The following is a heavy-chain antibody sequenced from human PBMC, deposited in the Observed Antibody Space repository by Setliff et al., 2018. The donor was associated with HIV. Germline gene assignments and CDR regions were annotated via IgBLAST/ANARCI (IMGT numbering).Heavy chain of an antibody. D-gene: IGHD6-19*01. J-gene: IGHJ4*02. Sequence: SETLSLTCSVSGGSISSHYWSWIRQPPGKELEWIGYIYYTGSINYNPSLKSRVTISVDTARNQFSLKLSSVTAADTAVYYCASQPAYSTDWYPPGYFDFWGQGTLVTAPQ. CDR3: ASQPAYSTDWYPPGYFDF. CDR2: IYYTGSI. CDR1: GGSISSHY. V-gene: IGHV4-59*08.